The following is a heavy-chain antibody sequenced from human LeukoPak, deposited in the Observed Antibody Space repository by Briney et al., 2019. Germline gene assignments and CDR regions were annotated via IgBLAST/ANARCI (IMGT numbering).Heavy chain of an antibody. V-gene: IGHV3-20*04. CDR1: GFTFDDYG. J-gene: IGHJ4*02. D-gene: IGHD2-21*02. Sequence: GGSLRLSCAASGFTFDDYGMSWVRQAPGKGLEWVSSINWNGGSTGYADSVKGRFTISRDNAKNSLYLQMNSLRAEDTALYYCARGGVVTAKGPFDYWGQGTLVTVSS. CDR3: ARGGVVTAKGPFDY. CDR2: INWNGGST.